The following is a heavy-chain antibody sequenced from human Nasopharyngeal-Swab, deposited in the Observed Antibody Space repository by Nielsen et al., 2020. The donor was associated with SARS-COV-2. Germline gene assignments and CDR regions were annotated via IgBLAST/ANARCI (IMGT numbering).Heavy chain of an antibody. D-gene: IGHD3-9*01. J-gene: IGHJ6*02. CDR3: ARDNVLRYFDLLYYYYGMDV. CDR2: ISSSGSTI. Sequence: GGSLRLSCAASGFTFSDYYMSWIRKAPGKGLEWVSYISSSGSTIYYADSVKGRFTISRDNAKNSLYLQMNSLRAEDTAVYYCARDNVLRYFDLLYYYYGMDVWGQGTTVTVSS. CDR1: GFTFSDYY. V-gene: IGHV3-11*04.